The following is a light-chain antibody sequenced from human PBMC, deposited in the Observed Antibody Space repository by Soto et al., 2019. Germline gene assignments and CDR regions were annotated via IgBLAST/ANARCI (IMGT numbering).Light chain of an antibody. Sequence: QSVLTQPASVSGSPVQSITISCTGTSSDVGGYKYVSWYQQHPDKAPKLIIYDVTNRPSGISNRFSGSKSGNTASLTISGLQAEDVADYYCSSYTSSSSYVFGTGTKVTVL. CDR1: SSDVGGYKY. CDR2: DVT. CDR3: SSYTSSSSYV. V-gene: IGLV2-14*01. J-gene: IGLJ1*01.